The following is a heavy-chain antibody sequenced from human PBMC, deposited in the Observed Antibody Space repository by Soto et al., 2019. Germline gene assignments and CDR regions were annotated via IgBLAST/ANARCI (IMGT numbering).Heavy chain of an antibody. CDR2: ILHIGDSV. Sequence: DVQLLESGGGLVQPGGSLRLSCVASGFSFSANAMTWVRQAPGKGLEWVASILHIGDSVYYADSVKGRFTISRDNSKRTLYLQMNSLRAEDTAVYYCARRGLSNNDYWGQGTLVTVSS. CDR1: GFSFSANA. V-gene: IGHV3-23*01. J-gene: IGHJ4*02. CDR3: ARRGLSNNDY. D-gene: IGHD1-1*01.